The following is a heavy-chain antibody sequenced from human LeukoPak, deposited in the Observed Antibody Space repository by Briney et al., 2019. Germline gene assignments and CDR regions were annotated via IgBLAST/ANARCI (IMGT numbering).Heavy chain of an antibody. CDR3: ARRGDPEYGGKVSLH. CDR1: GYTFIDYG. Sequence: ASVKVSCKASGYTFIDYGISWVRQARGQGLEWMGWISTYNGNTNYVQKFQGRVTMTTDTSTSTAYMELRSLRSDDTAVYYCARRGDPEYGGKVSLHWGQGTLVTVSS. CDR2: ISTYNGNT. J-gene: IGHJ4*02. V-gene: IGHV1-18*01. D-gene: IGHD4-23*01.